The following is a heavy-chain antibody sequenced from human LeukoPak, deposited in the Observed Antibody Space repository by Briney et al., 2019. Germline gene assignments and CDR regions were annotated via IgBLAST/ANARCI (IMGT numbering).Heavy chain of an antibody. CDR1: GFTFSSYA. J-gene: IGHJ4*02. D-gene: IGHD6-19*01. V-gene: IGHV3-30-3*01. CDR3: ARHRSGWYYFDY. CDR2: ISYDGSNK. Sequence: GGSLRLSCAASGFTFSSYAMHWVRQAPGEGLEWVAVISYDGSNKYYADSVKGRFTISRDNSKNTLYLEMNSLRAEDTAVYYCARHRSGWYYFDYWGQGTLVTVSS.